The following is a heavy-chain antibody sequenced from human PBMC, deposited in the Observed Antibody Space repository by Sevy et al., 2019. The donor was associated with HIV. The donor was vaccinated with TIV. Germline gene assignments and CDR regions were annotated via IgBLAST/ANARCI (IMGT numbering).Heavy chain of an antibody. CDR2: ISSSGTII. CDR3: ARAPYDESGGYFDSRPHDY. J-gene: IGHJ4*02. V-gene: IGHV3-48*03. Sequence: GGALRLSCAASGFTFSSYEMNWVRQAPGKGLEWISYISSSGTIIYYADSVKGRFTISRDNAKNSLYLQMNSLRAEDTAVYYCARAPYDESGGYFDSRPHDYWGQGTLVTVSS. D-gene: IGHD3-22*01. CDR1: GFTFSSYE.